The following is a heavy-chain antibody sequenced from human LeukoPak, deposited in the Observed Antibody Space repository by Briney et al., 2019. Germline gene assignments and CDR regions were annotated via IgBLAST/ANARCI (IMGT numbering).Heavy chain of an antibody. D-gene: IGHD3-22*01. CDR3: AKDRARDTYYYDCSGYPSPVDY. J-gene: IGHJ4*02. CDR2: ISGSGGST. CDR1: GFTFSSYA. Sequence: GGSLRLSCAASGFTFSSYAMSWVRQAPGKGLEWVSAISGSGGSTYYADSVKGRFTISRDNSKNTLYLQMNSLRAEDTAVYYCAKDRARDTYYYDCSGYPSPVDYWGQGTLVTVSS. V-gene: IGHV3-23*01.